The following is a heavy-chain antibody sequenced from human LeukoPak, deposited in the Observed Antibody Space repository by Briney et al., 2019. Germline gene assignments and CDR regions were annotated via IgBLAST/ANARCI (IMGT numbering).Heavy chain of an antibody. J-gene: IGHJ4*02. CDR3: AKDTYDSSGYLNFDY. V-gene: IGHV3-23*01. CDR2: ISGSGGST. CDR1: GFTFSSYA. D-gene: IGHD3-22*01. Sequence: PGRSLRLSCAASGFTFSSYAMSWVRQAPGKGLEWVSAISGSGGSTYYADSVKGRFTISRDSSKNTLYLQMNSLRAEDTAVYYCAKDTYDSSGYLNFDYWGQGTLVTVSS.